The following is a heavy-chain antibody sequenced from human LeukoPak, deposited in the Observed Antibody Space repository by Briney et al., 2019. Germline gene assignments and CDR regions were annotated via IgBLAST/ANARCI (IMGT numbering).Heavy chain of an antibody. Sequence: SETLSLTCTVSGGSISSYYWSWIRQPPGKGLEWIGHIYTSGSTNYNPSLKSRVTISVDTSKNQFSLKLSSVTAADTAVYYCASSGSYPAYYYYYMDVWGKGTTVTVSS. CDR1: GGSISSYY. CDR3: ASSGSYPAYYYYYMDV. J-gene: IGHJ6*03. D-gene: IGHD1-26*01. CDR2: IYTSGST. V-gene: IGHV4-4*09.